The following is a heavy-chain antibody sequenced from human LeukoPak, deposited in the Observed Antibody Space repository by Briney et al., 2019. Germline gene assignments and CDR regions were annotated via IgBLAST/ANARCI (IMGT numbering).Heavy chain of an antibody. V-gene: IGHV1-18*01. CDR1: GGTFSSYA. D-gene: IGHD2-15*01. CDR2: ISAYNGNT. Sequence: ASVKVSCKASGGTFSSYAISWVRQAPGQGLEWMGWISAYNGNTNYAQKLQGRVTMTTDTSTSTAYMELRSLRSDDTAVYYCARYCSGGSCYPAEYFQHWGQGTLVTVSS. CDR3: ARYCSGGSCYPAEYFQH. J-gene: IGHJ1*01.